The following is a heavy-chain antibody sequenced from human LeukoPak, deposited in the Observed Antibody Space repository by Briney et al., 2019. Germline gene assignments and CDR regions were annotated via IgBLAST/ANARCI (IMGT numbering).Heavy chain of an antibody. Sequence: ASVKVSCKASGYTFTSYYMHWVRQAPGQGLEWMGIINPSGGSTSYAQKFQGRVTMTRDMSTSTAYMELSSLRSEDTAVYYCARALPSSSWYSPSFDYWGQGTLVTVSS. V-gene: IGHV1-46*01. D-gene: IGHD6-13*01. CDR2: INPSGGST. J-gene: IGHJ4*02. CDR1: GYTFTSYY. CDR3: ARALPSSSWYSPSFDY.